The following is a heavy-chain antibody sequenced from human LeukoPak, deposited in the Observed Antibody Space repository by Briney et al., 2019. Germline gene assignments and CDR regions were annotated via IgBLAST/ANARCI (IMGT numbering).Heavy chain of an antibody. Sequence: GGSLRLSCAASGFTFSSFGMHWVRQAPGRGLEWVALLSFDGNHQFYADSVKGRFTLSRDNFKNMVFLEMTSLRVEDTAVYYCARDWFDSGWYLDHWRQGALVTVSS. CDR2: LSFDGNHQ. J-gene: IGHJ4*02. CDR3: ARDWFDSGWYLDH. D-gene: IGHD6-19*01. V-gene: IGHV3-30*03. CDR1: GFTFSSFG.